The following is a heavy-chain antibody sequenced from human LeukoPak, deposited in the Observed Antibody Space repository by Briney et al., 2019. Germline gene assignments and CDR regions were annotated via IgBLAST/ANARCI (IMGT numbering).Heavy chain of an antibody. CDR3: VKDRHFYYGSGSLLEY. CDR2: ISSNGGST. Sequence: GGSLRLSCAASGFTFSSYEMNWVRQAPGKGLEYVSVISSNGGSTNYADSVKGRFTISRDNSKNTLYLQMSSLRAEDTAVYYCVKDRHFYYGSGSLLEYWGQGTLVTVSS. V-gene: IGHV3-64D*06. D-gene: IGHD3-10*01. CDR1: GFTFSSYE. J-gene: IGHJ4*02.